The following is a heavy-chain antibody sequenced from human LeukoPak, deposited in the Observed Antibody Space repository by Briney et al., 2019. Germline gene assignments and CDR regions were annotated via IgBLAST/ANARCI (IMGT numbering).Heavy chain of an antibody. V-gene: IGHV3-15*01. CDR1: GFTFSNAW. CDR3: TTAGGAVAAPGWIDY. D-gene: IGHD6-19*01. CDR2: IKSKPDGGTT. Sequence: GGSLRLSCAASGFTFSNAWMSWVRQAPGKGLEWVGRIKSKPDGGTTDYAAPVKGRFTISRDDSKNTLYLQMNSLKTEDTAVYYCTTAGGAVAAPGWIDYWGQGTLVTVSS. J-gene: IGHJ4*02.